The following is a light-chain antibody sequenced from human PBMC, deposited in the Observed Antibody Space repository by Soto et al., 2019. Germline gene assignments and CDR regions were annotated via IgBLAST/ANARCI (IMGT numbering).Light chain of an antibody. Sequence: EIVLTQSPGTLSLSPGERATLSCRASQSVSSSYLAWYQQKPGQAPRLLIYGASSRATGIPDRFSGSGSGTDFTLTISRREPEDFAVYYCQQYDSSPLTCGGGTKVEIK. CDR2: GAS. V-gene: IGKV3-20*01. CDR3: QQYDSSPLT. CDR1: QSVSSSY. J-gene: IGKJ4*01.